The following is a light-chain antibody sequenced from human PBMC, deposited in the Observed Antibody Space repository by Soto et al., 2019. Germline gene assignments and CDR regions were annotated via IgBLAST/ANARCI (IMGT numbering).Light chain of an antibody. Sequence: QSALTQPASVSGSPGQSITIFCTGTGSDVGSYNLVSWYQQHPGKAPKLMIYEVTKRPSGVSHRFSGSKSGNTASLTISGLQAEDEADYYGCTYAGSPYVFGTGTIVTVL. J-gene: IGLJ1*01. CDR3: CTYAGSPYV. CDR2: EVT. V-gene: IGLV2-23*02. CDR1: GSDVGSYNL.